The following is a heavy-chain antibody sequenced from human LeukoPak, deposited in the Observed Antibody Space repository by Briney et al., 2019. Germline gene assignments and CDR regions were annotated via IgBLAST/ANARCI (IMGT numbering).Heavy chain of an antibody. CDR1: GFTLSDYY. D-gene: IGHD4-11*01. Sequence: GGSLRLSCAASGFTLSDYYMSWIRQAPGKGLEWVSYISSSGSTIYYADSVKGRFTISRDNAKNSLYLQMNSLRAEDTAVYYCARDKKSYSNYFDYWGQGTLVTVSS. V-gene: IGHV3-11*04. CDR3: ARDKKSYSNYFDY. J-gene: IGHJ4*02. CDR2: ISSSGSTI.